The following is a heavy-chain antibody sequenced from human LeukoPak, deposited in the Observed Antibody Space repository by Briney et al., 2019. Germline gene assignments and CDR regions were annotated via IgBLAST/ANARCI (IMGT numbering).Heavy chain of an antibody. CDR1: GFTFSSYA. CDR3: AKDLSSIAAAGIVFRYLGY. Sequence: GGSLRLSCAASGFTFSSYAMSWVRQAPGKGLEWVSAISGSGGSTYYADSVKGRFTISRDNSKNTLYLQMNSLRAEDTAVYYCAKDLSSIAAAGIVFRYLGYWGQGTLVTVSS. J-gene: IGHJ4*02. V-gene: IGHV3-23*01. D-gene: IGHD6-13*01. CDR2: ISGSGGST.